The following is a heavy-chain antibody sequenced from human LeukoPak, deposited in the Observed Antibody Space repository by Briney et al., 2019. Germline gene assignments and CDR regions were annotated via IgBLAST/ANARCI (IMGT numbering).Heavy chain of an antibody. V-gene: IGHV4-34*01. D-gene: IGHD3-3*01. Sequence: PSETLSLTCAVYGGSFSGYHWSWIRQPPGKGLEWIGEINHSGSTNYNPSLKSRVTISVDTFKNQFSLKLSSVTAADTAVYYCARGGGFLESLYADAFDIWGQGTMVTVSS. J-gene: IGHJ3*02. CDR1: GGSFSGYH. CDR3: ARGGGFLESLYADAFDI. CDR2: INHSGST.